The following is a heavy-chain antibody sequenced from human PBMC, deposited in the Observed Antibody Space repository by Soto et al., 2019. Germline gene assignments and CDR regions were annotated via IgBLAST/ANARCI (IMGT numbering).Heavy chain of an antibody. Sequence: EVQLVESGGGLVKPGGSLRLSCAASGITFSSYSMNWVRQAPGKGLEWVSSISSTGTYIDYADSVKGRFTISRANAKNSLFLQMDSLRAEDAALYYCARETNPYSSSSHAFDIWGQGTMVSVSS. J-gene: IGHJ3*02. V-gene: IGHV3-21*01. CDR2: ISSTGTYI. D-gene: IGHD6-6*01. CDR3: ARETNPYSSSSHAFDI. CDR1: GITFSSYS.